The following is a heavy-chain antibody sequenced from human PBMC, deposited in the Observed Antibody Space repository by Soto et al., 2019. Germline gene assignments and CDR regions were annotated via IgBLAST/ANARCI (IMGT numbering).Heavy chain of an antibody. J-gene: IGHJ6*04. D-gene: IGHD2-2*01. V-gene: IGHV4-34*01. CDR1: GGSFSGYY. CDR2: INHSGST. CDR3: ARARSHIVVVPAAMLDV. Sequence: SETLSLTCAVYGGSFSGYYWSWIRQPPGKGLEWIGEINHSGSTNYNPSLKSRVTISVDTSKNQFSLKLSSVTAADTAVYYCARARSHIVVVPAAMLDVWGKGTTVTVSS.